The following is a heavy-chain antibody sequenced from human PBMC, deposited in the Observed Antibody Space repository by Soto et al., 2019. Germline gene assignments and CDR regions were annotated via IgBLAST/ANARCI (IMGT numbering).Heavy chain of an antibody. CDR1: GFTFSSYA. D-gene: IGHD3-3*01. V-gene: IGHV3-64*01. Sequence: GGSLRLSCAASGFTFSSYAMHWVRQAPGKGLEYVSAISSNGGSTYYANSVKGRFTISRDNSKNTLYLQMGSLRAEDMAVYYCARGRGYYDFWSGYYSGEAFTFDYWGQGTLVTVSS. CDR3: ARGRGYYDFWSGYYSGEAFTFDY. J-gene: IGHJ4*02. CDR2: ISSNGGST.